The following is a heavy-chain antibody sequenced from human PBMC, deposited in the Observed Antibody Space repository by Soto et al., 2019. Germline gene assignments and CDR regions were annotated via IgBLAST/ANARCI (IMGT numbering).Heavy chain of an antibody. CDR3: ARVGDSSGYYYDYYYYGMDV. J-gene: IGHJ6*02. Sequence: PGESLKISCKGSGYSFTSYWIGWVRQMPVKGLEWMGIIYPGDSDTRYSPSFQGQVTISADKSISTAYLQWSSLKASDTAMYYCARVGDSSGYYYDYYYYGMDVWGQGTTVTVS. CDR2: IYPGDSDT. D-gene: IGHD3-22*01. V-gene: IGHV5-51*01. CDR1: GYSFTSYW.